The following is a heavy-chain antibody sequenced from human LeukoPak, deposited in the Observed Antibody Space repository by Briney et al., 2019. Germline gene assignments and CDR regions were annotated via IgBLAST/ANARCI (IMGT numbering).Heavy chain of an antibody. Sequence: GGSLRLSCAASGFTFSSYGMHWVRQAPGKGLEWVAVISYDGSNKYYADSVKGRFTISRDNAKNSLYLQMNSLRAEDTAVYYCARDNLVDGDYGLENFDYWGQGTLVTVSS. CDR2: ISYDGSNK. J-gene: IGHJ4*02. CDR3: ARDNLVDGDYGLENFDY. D-gene: IGHD4-17*01. CDR1: GFTFSSYG. V-gene: IGHV3-30*03.